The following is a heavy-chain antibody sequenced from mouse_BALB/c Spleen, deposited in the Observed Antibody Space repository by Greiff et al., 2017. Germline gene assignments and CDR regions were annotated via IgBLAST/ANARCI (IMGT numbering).Heavy chain of an antibody. CDR3: AGHEDGGNYDGAWFAY. J-gene: IGHJ3*01. Sequence: VQLQQSGAELVKPGASVKLSCKASGYTFTEYIIHWVKQRSGQGLEWIGWFYPGSGSIKYNEKFKDKATLTADKSSSTVYLELSRLTSEDSAVYFCAGHEDGGNYDGAWFAYWGQGTLVTVSA. V-gene: IGHV1-62-2*01. CDR2: FYPGSGSI. CDR1: GYTFTEYI. D-gene: IGHD2-4*01.